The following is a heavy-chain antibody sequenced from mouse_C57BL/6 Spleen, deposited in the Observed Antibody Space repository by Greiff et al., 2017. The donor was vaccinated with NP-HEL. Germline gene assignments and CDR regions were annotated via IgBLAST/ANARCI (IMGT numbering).Heavy chain of an antibody. CDR1: GFSFNTYA. D-gene: IGHD2-10*02. Sequence: EVQLVESGGGLVQPKGSLKLSCAASGFSFNTYAMNWVRQAPGQGLEWVARIRSKSNNYATYYADSVKDRFTISRDDSESRLYLQMNNLKTEDTAMYYCVRGDGGMGGWGTATSVTVS. CDR3: VRGDGGMGG. J-gene: IGHJ4*01. V-gene: IGHV10-1*01. CDR2: IRSKSNNYAT.